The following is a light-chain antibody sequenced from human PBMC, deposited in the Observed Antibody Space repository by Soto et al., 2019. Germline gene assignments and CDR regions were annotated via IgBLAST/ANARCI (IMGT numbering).Light chain of an antibody. CDR1: SSDSGGYDL. Sequence: QAALTQPASVSGSCGQSITSSCTGPSSDSGGYDLVSWYQQHPGKARQLGVYEVIKRPTGIANRVFGSKAGNTACVKICVLQAEDEADYCCCSYGGSSTVVFGGGTKVTVL. CDR2: EVI. V-gene: IGLV2-23*02. J-gene: IGLJ2*01. CDR3: CSYGGSSTVV.